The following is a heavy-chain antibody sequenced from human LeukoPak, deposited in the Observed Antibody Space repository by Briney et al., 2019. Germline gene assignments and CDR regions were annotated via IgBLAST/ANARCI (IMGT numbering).Heavy chain of an antibody. CDR2: IYYSGST. J-gene: IGHJ5*02. V-gene: IGHV4-59*08. Sequence: SETLSLTCTVSGGSISSYYWSWIRHPPGKGLEWIGYIYYSGSTNYNPSLKSRVTISVDTSKNPFSLKLSSVTAADTAVYYCARMYYYDSSGYYYAGRFDPWGQGTLVTVSS. D-gene: IGHD3-22*01. CDR1: GGSISSYY. CDR3: ARMYYYDSSGYYYAGRFDP.